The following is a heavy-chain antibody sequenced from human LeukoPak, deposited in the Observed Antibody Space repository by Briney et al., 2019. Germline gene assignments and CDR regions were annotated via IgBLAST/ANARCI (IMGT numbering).Heavy chain of an antibody. CDR1: GYTFTSYG. CDR2: INPSGGST. J-gene: IGHJ5*02. CDR3: ARGVPSWYCSGGSCQTNWFDP. Sequence: ASVKVSCKASGYTFTSYGISWVRQAPGQGLEWMGIINPSGGSTSYAQKFQGRVTMTRDTSTSTVYMELSSLRSEDTAVYYCARGVPSWYCSGGSCQTNWFDPWGQGTLVTVSS. D-gene: IGHD2-15*01. V-gene: IGHV1-46*01.